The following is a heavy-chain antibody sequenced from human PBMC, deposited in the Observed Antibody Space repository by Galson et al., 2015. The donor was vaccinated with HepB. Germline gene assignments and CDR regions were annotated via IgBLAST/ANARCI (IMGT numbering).Heavy chain of an antibody. CDR3: ARGLIDYYDSSGYYSY. CDR2: ISSSSSTI. J-gene: IGHJ4*02. D-gene: IGHD3-22*01. V-gene: IGHV3-48*02. CDR1: GFTFSSYS. Sequence: SLRLSCAASGFTFSSYSMNWVRQAPGKGLEWVSYISSSSSTIYYADSVKGRFTISRDNAKNSLYLQMNSLRDEDTAVYYCARGLIDYYDSSGYYSYWGQGTLVTVSS.